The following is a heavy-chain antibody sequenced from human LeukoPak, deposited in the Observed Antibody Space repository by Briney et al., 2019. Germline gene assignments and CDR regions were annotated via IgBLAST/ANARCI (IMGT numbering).Heavy chain of an antibody. J-gene: IGHJ3*02. CDR3: ARTSGEWFAFGI. Sequence: GGSLRLSCAASGFTFSSYSMNWVRQAPGKGLEWVSSISSSSSYIYYADSVKGRFTISRDNAKNSLYLQMNSLRAEDTAVYYCARTSGEWFAFGIWGQGTMVTVSS. CDR1: GFTFSSYS. CDR2: ISSSSSYI. D-gene: IGHD3-3*01. V-gene: IGHV3-21*01.